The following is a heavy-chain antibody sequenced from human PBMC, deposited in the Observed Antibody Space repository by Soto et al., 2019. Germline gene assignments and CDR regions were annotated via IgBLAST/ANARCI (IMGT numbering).Heavy chain of an antibody. CDR1: GGIFSNYA. J-gene: IGHJ6*02. CDR2: ILPSLGTA. D-gene: IGHD3-10*01. Sequence: QVQLVQSGAEVKKPGSSVKVACKASGGIFSNYAISWVRQAPGQGLEWMGGILPSLGTANYAQKFQGRVTITADKSTSTAYMELSSLRSEDTAVYYCTRGDSPRRGPTYYYYGLDVWGQGTTVTVSS. CDR3: TRGDSPRRGPTYYYYGLDV. V-gene: IGHV1-69*06.